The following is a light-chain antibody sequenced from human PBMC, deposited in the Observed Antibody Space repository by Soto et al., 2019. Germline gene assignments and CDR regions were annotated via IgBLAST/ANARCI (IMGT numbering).Light chain of an antibody. V-gene: IGLV2-14*01. CDR3: SSYTSSSKSVV. J-gene: IGLJ2*01. CDR1: SSDVGTYNY. CDR2: DVS. Sequence: QSALTQPASVSGSPGQSITISCTGTSSDVGTYNYVSWYQQHPGKAPKLMIYDVSYRPSGVSDRFSGSKSGNTASLPISGLQAEDEADDYCSSYTSSSKSVVFGGGTKLTVL.